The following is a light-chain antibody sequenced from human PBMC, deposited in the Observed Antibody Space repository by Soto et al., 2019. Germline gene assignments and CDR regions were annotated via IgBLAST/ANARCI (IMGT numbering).Light chain of an antibody. Sequence: EIVLTQSPATLSSSPGETAILSCRASQYVGSRLAWYQHKPGQAPRLLIYYMSKRATGIPARFSGSGSGTDFTLTISSLAPDDFAIYYCHQRQSWPRTFGKGTKVEIK. J-gene: IGKJ1*01. CDR1: QYVGSR. V-gene: IGKV3-11*01. CDR3: HQRQSWPRT. CDR2: YMS.